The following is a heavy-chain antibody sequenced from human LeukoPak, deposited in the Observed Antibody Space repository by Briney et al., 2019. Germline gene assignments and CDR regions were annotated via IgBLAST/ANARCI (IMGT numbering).Heavy chain of an antibody. J-gene: IGHJ5*02. CDR3: ARDREAVANWGYDWFDP. D-gene: IGHD7-27*01. CDR1: GGSISSYY. V-gene: IGHV4-4*07. Sequence: SETLSLTCTVSGGSISSYYWSWIRQPAGKGLEWIGRIYTSGSTNYNPSLKSRVTMSVDTSTIQFALKLSSVTAADTAVYYCARDREAVANWGYDWFDPWGQGTLVTVSS. CDR2: IYTSGST.